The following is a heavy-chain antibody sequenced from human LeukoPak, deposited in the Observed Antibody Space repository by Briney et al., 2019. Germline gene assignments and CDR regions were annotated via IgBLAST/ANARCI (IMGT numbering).Heavy chain of an antibody. CDR2: IIPIFGTA. CDR1: GGTFSSYA. D-gene: IGHD2-2*01. Sequence: GASVKVSCKASGGTFSSYAISWVRQAPGQGLEWMGGIIPIFGTANYAQKFQGRVTADKSTSTAYMELSSLRSEDTAVYYCARGTRIGYCSSTSCYDYYYYGMDVWGKGTTVTVSS. V-gene: IGHV1-69*06. J-gene: IGHJ6*04. CDR3: ARGTRIGYCSSTSCYDYYYYGMDV.